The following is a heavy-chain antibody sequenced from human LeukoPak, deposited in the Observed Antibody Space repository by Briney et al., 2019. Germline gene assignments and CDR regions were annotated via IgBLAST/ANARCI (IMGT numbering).Heavy chain of an antibody. Sequence: SETLSLTCTVSGGSISSYYWSWIRQPPGKGLEWIGYIHYSGSTNYNPSLKSRVTISVDTSKNQFSLKLSSVTAADTGVYYCARGRYSSLSPYYFDYWGQGTLVTVSS. CDR3: ARGRYSSLSPYYFDY. V-gene: IGHV4-59*01. CDR1: GGSISSYY. CDR2: IHYSGST. J-gene: IGHJ4*02. D-gene: IGHD6-6*01.